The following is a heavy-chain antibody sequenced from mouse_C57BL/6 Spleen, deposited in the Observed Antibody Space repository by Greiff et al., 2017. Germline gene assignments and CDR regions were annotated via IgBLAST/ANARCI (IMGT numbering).Heavy chain of an antibody. J-gene: IGHJ4*01. CDR1: GYTFTDYN. D-gene: IGHD3-3*01. Sequence: VQLQQSGPELVKPGASVKIPCKASGYTFTDYNMDWVKQSHGKSLEWIGDINPNNGGTIYNQKFKGKATLTVDKSSSTAYMELRSLTSEDTAVYYGARDLRDYYAMDYWGQGTSITVSS. CDR2: INPNNGGT. CDR3: ARDLRDYYAMDY. V-gene: IGHV1-18*01.